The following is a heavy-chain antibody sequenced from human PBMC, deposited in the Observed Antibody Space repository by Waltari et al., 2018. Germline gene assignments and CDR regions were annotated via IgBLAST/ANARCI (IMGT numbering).Heavy chain of an antibody. CDR2: SIPMPGIT. V-gene: IGHV1-69*02. CDR1: GGPFRSVG. Sequence: QVQLVQSGPEVKQPGSSVKVSCKSSGGPFRSVGLHWLRQAPGQGLAGMGKSIPMPGITDYEQKFQGRLRITADRSTTTGYMELRSLGTEDTAIYYCARRVSTKGAFEVWGRGTLVTVSP. J-gene: IGHJ3*01. CDR3: ARRVSTKGAFEV. D-gene: IGHD5-12*01.